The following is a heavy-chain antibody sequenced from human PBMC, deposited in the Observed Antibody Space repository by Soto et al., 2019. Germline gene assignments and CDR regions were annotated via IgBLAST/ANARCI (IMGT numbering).Heavy chain of an antibody. CDR1: GYSFTSYW. Sequence: PGESLKISCKGSGYSFTSYWIGWVRQMPGKGLEWMGIIYPGDSDTRYSPSFQGQVTISADKSISTAYLQWSSLKASDTAMYYCARYIRPRCISTSCYAGALRYYYYGKDVWGQGTTVTVSS. J-gene: IGHJ6*02. D-gene: IGHD2-2*01. CDR2: IYPGDSDT. CDR3: ARYIRPRCISTSCYAGALRYYYYGKDV. V-gene: IGHV5-51*01.